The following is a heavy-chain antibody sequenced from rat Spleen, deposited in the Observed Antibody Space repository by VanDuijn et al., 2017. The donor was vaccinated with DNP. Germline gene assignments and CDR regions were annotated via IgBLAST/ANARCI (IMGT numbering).Heavy chain of an antibody. D-gene: IGHD1-1*01. J-gene: IGHJ2*01. V-gene: IGHV5-31*01. CDR2: VTSGGGST. CDR3: ARDRGYNSGDFFDY. CDR1: GFTFRGYW. Sequence: EVQLVESGGDLVQPGRSLIVSCVASGFTFRGYWMTWIRQVPGKGLEWVASVTSGGGSTYYPDSVRGRFTISRDNEKDTLYLQMNSLRSEDTATYYCARDRGYNSGDFFDYWGQGVMVTVSS.